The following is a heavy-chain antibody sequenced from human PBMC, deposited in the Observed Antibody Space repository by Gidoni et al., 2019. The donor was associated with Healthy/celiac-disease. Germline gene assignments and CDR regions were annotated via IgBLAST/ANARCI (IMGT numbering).Heavy chain of an antibody. J-gene: IGHJ6*02. V-gene: IGHV4-59*01. CDR3: ASGWIGLYGMDV. Sequence: QVQLQESGPGLVKPSETLSLTCTVSGGSISSYYWSWIRQPPGKGLEWIGYIYYSGSTNYIPSLKSRVTISVDTSKNQFSLKLSSVTAADTAVYYCASGWIGLYGMDVWGQGTTVTVSS. CDR2: IYYSGST. D-gene: IGHD5-12*01. CDR1: GGSISSYY.